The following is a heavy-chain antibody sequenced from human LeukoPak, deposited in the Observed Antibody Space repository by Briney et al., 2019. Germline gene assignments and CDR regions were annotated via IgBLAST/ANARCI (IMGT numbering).Heavy chain of an antibody. Sequence: GGSLRLSCAASGFTFSSYSMNWVRQAPGKGLEWVSFISTSSSYIYYADSMRGRFTVSRDNARNSLYLQMNSLRAEDTAIYYCATYRQVLLPFESWGQGTLVTVSS. D-gene: IGHD2-8*02. CDR2: ISTSSSYI. J-gene: IGHJ4*02. CDR3: ATYRQVLLPFES. CDR1: GFTFSSYS. V-gene: IGHV3-21*04.